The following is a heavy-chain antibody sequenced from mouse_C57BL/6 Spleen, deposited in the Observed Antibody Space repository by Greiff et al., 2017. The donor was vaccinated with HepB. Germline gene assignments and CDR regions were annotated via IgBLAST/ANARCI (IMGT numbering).Heavy chain of an antibody. CDR1: GFTIKDDY. J-gene: IGHJ2*01. V-gene: IGHV14-4*01. Sequence: VQLQQSGAELVRPGASVKLSCTASGFTIKDDYMHWVKQRPEQGLEWIGWIDPENGDTEYASKFQGKATITADTSSNPAYLQLSSLTSEDTAVYYCTTGSIPWWGQGTTLTVSS. CDR3: TTGSIPW. CDR2: IDPENGDT. D-gene: IGHD2-10*02.